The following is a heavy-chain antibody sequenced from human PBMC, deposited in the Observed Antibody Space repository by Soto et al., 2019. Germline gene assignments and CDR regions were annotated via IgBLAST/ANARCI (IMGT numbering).Heavy chain of an antibody. J-gene: IGHJ1*01. V-gene: IGHV1-2*02. CDR2: INPNSGGT. D-gene: IGHD6-13*01. Sequence: ASVKVSCKASGYTFTGYYMHWVRQAPGQGLEWMGWINPNSGGTNYAQKFQGRVTMTRDTSISTAYMELSRLRSDDTAVYYCARDIAAAGTDGWGLEYCQHWGQGTRVTVSS. CDR3: ARDIAAAGTDGWGLEYCQH. CDR1: GYTFTGYY.